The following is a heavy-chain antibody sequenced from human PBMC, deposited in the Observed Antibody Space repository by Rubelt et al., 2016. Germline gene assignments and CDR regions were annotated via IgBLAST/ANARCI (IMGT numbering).Heavy chain of an antibody. CDR3: ARGRRGSSSWLGRDYYGMDV. Sequence: QVQLQQWGAGLLKPSETLSLTCAVYGGSFSGYYWSWIRQPPGKGLEWIGEINHSGSTNYNPSLKSRVTISVDTSRNQSSLKRSSVTAAETAVYYCARGRRGSSSWLGRDYYGMDVWGQGTTVTVSS. CDR1: GGSFSGYY. CDR2: INHSGST. J-gene: IGHJ6*02. D-gene: IGHD6-13*01. V-gene: IGHV4-34*01.